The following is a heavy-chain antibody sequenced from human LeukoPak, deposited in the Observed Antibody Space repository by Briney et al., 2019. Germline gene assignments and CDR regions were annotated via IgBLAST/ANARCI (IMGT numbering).Heavy chain of an antibody. Sequence: SETLSLTCTVSGGSISSYYWSWIRQPAGKGLEWIGRIYTSGSTNYNPSPKSRVTMSVDTSKNQFSLKLSSVTAADTAVYYCAREGGIVVVPAAMRWFDPWGQGTLVTVSS. CDR2: IYTSGST. V-gene: IGHV4-4*07. D-gene: IGHD2-2*01. CDR3: AREGGIVVVPAAMRWFDP. CDR1: GGSISSYY. J-gene: IGHJ5*02.